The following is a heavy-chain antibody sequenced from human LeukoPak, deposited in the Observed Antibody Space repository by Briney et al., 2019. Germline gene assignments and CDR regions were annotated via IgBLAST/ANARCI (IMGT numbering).Heavy chain of an antibody. CDR3: ARDAFSIAVAGTFDY. J-gene: IGHJ4*02. D-gene: IGHD6-19*01. CDR2: ISSSSSYI. CDR1: GFTFSSYS. V-gene: IGHV3-21*01. Sequence: GGSLRLSCAASGFTFSSYSMNWVRHAPGKGLEWVSSISSSSSYIYYADSVKGRFTISRDNAKNSLYLQMNSLRAEDTAVYYCARDAFSIAVAGTFDYWGQGTLVTVSS.